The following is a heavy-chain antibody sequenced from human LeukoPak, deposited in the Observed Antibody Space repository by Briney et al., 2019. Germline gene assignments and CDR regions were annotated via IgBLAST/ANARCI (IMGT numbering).Heavy chain of an antibody. Sequence: ASVKVSCRSSGYIFTKYGINWVRQAPGQGLEWMGIINPSGGSTSYAQKFQGRVTMTRDTSTSTVYMELSSLRSEDTAVYYCARTYYYDSSGYPFDYWGQGTLVTVSS. CDR3: ARTYYYDSSGYPFDY. CDR1: GYIFTKYG. V-gene: IGHV1-46*01. J-gene: IGHJ4*02. D-gene: IGHD3-22*01. CDR2: INPSGGST.